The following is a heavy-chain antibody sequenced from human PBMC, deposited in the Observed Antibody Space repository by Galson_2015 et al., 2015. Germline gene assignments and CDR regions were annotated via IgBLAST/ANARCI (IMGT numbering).Heavy chain of an antibody. CDR1: GGSISSYY. CDR3: ARARGSGSIDY. CDR2: IYYSGST. D-gene: IGHD6-19*01. J-gene: IGHJ4*02. V-gene: IGHV4-59*01. Sequence: ETLSLTCTVSGGSISSYYWSWIRQPPGKGLEWIGYIYYSGSTNYNPSLKSRVTISVDTSKNQFSLKLSSVTAADTAVYYCARARGSGSIDYWGQGTLVTVSS.